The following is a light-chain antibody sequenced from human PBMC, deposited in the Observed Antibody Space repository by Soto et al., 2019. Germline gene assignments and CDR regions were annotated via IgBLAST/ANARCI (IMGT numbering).Light chain of an antibody. CDR3: SSYTSSSTLYV. J-gene: IGLJ1*01. V-gene: IGLV2-14*01. CDR2: EVS. Sequence: QSVLTQPASVSGSPGQSITISCTGTSSDVGGYNYVSWYQQHPDKAPKLMIYEVSNRPSGVSNRFSDSKSGNTASLTISGLQAEDEADYYCSSYTSSSTLYVFGTGTKVTVL. CDR1: SSDVGGYNY.